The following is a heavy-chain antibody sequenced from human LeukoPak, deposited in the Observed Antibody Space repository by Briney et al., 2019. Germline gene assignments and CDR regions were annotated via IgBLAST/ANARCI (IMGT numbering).Heavy chain of an antibody. D-gene: IGHD5-12*01. Sequence: GGSLRLSCAASGFTFSSYEMNWVRQAPVKGLEWVSYISSSGSTIYYADSVKGRFTISRDNAKKSLYLQMNSLRAEDTAVYYCAREYSGYVNIFDYWGQGTLVTVSS. V-gene: IGHV3-48*03. CDR1: GFTFSSYE. CDR3: AREYSGYVNIFDY. CDR2: ISSSGSTI. J-gene: IGHJ4*02.